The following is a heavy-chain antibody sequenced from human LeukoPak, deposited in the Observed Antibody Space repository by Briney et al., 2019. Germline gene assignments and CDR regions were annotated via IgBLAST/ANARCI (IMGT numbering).Heavy chain of an antibody. Sequence: AESLKISCKASGYSFITYWIAWVRQVPGNGLEWMGIIYPADSDTRYSPSFQGQVTISADKSINTAYLQWSSLKASDTAMYYCARQTTVTSPGTRWGQGPLVTVSS. V-gene: IGHV5-51*01. CDR3: ARQTTVTSPGTR. CDR2: IYPADSDT. D-gene: IGHD4-17*01. CDR1: GYSFITYW. J-gene: IGHJ4*02.